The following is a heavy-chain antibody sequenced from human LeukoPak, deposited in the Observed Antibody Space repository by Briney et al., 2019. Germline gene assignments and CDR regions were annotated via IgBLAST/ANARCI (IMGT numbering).Heavy chain of an antibody. Sequence: ASVKVSCKVSGYTLTELSMHWVRQAPGKGLEWMGGFDPEDGETIYAQKFQGRVTMTRDMSTSTVYMELSSLRSEDTAVYYCAREGVTTQGDHNWFDPWGQGTLVTVSS. D-gene: IGHD4-17*01. CDR3: AREGVTTQGDHNWFDP. J-gene: IGHJ5*02. CDR1: GYTLTELS. V-gene: IGHV1-24*01. CDR2: FDPEDGET.